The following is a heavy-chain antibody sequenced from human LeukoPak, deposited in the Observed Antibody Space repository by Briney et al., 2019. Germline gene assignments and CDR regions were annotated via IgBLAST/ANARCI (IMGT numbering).Heavy chain of an antibody. J-gene: IGHJ4*02. V-gene: IGHV1-46*01. CDR2: INPSSDST. CDR1: GYTFINYY. CDR3: ARVLRGGLEYFDY. Sequence: ASVKVSCKASGYTFINYYMHWVRQAPGQGLEWMGIINPSSDSTSYAQKFQGRVTMTRDMSTSTVYMELSSLRSEDTAVYYCARVLRGGLEYFDYWGQGTLVTVSS.